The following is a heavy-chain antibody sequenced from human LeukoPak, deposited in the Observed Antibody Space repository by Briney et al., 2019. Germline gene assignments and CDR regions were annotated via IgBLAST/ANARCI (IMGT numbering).Heavy chain of an antibody. CDR2: IYYSGST. D-gene: IGHD5-12*01. J-gene: IGHJ4*02. V-gene: IGHV4-39*07. Sequence: PSETLSLTCTVSGGSISSSSYYWGWIRQPPGKGLEWIGSIYYSGSTYYNPSLKSRVTISVDTSKNQFSLKLSSVTAADSAVYYCARDQYRGWIDYWGQGTLVTVSS. CDR1: GGSISSSSYY. CDR3: ARDQYRGWIDY.